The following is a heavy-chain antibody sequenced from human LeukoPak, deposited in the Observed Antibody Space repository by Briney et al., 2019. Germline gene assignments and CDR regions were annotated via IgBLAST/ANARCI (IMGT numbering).Heavy chain of an antibody. D-gene: IGHD1-14*01. CDR3: TRDVLAAGATGTFDI. V-gene: IGHV3-30*03. CDR2: ISYDGSNK. CDR1: GFTFSSYG. Sequence: GGSLRLSCAASGFTFSSYGMHWVRQAPGKGLEWVAVISYDGSNKYYADSVKGRFTISRDNSKNTLYLQMNSLRAEDTAVYYCTRDVLAAGATGTFDIWGQGTMVTVSS. J-gene: IGHJ3*02.